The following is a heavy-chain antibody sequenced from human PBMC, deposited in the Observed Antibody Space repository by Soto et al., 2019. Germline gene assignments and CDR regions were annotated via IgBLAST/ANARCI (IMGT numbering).Heavy chain of an antibody. CDR3: TRHSVGTPDY. J-gene: IGHJ4*02. CDR2: AFPGDSQI. V-gene: IGHV5-51*01. CDR1: GYSFTKWW. D-gene: IGHD1-26*01. Sequence: PGESLKISCKGSGYSFTKWWIGWVRQMPGKGLEWMGFAFPGDSQIRYNSPFEGQVTISADKSTATAYLQWNTLQASDSAMYYCTRHSVGTPDYWGQGTLVTVSS.